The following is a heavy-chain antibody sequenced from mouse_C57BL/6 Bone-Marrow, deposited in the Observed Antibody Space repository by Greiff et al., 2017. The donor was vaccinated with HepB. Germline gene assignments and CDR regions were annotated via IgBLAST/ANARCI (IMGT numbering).Heavy chain of an antibody. V-gene: IGHV1-62-2*01. CDR3: ARHGAYYDYDYYAMDY. Sequence: GQRKRAGAELVEPGSGGKGCGKSSGYTFTEYTIHWVRQRSGQGLAWIGVFYPGSGSIKYNEKFKDKATLTADKSSSTVYMELSRLTSEDSAVYFCARHGAYYDYDYYAMDYWGQGTSVTVSS. CDR2: FYPGSGSI. CDR1: GYTFTEYT. J-gene: IGHJ4*01. D-gene: IGHD2-4*01.